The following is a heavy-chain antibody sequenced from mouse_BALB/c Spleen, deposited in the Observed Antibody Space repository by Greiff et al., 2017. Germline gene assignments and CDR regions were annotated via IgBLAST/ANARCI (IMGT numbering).Heavy chain of an antibody. Sequence: QVQLQQSGAELVRPGASVTLSCKASGYTFTDYEMHWVKQTPVHGLEWIGAIDPETGGTAYNQKFKGKATLTADKSSSTAYMELRSLTSEDSAVYYCALYYGNSGAMDYWGQGTSVTVSS. CDR3: ALYYGNSGAMDY. J-gene: IGHJ4*01. V-gene: IGHV1-15*01. CDR1: GYTFTDYE. D-gene: IGHD2-1*01. CDR2: IDPETGGT.